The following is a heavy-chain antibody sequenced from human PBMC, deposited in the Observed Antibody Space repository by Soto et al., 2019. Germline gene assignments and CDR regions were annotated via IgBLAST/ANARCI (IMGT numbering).Heavy chain of an antibody. J-gene: IGHJ4*02. D-gene: IGHD3-22*01. CDR3: ARVRGRSGDSSGYYAPYYFDY. Sequence: KPSETLSLTCAVSGYSISSGYYWGWIRQPPGKGLEWIGNIYHSGSTYYNPSLKSRVTISVDTSKNQFSLKLSSVTAADTAVYYCARVRGRSGDSSGYYAPYYFDYWGQGTLVTVSS. CDR1: GYSISSGYY. V-gene: IGHV4-38-2*01. CDR2: IYHSGST.